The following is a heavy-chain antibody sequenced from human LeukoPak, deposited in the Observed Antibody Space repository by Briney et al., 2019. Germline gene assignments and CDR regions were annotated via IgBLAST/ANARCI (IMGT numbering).Heavy chain of an antibody. CDR1: GGSFSGYY. CDR2: INHSVST. CDR3: ARGKRVLRYFDWLSAFHY. J-gene: IGHJ4*02. V-gene: IGHV4-34*01. D-gene: IGHD3-9*01. Sequence: PSETLSLTSAVYGGSFSGYYWSWIRQPPGKGLEWIGEINHSVSTKYNPSLKRRATISVATSKNQFSLKLSSVTAADTAVYYCARGKRVLRYFDWLSAFHYWGQGALAAVCS.